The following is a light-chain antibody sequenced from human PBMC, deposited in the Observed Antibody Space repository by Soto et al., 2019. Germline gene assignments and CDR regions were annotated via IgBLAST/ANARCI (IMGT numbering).Light chain of an antibody. CDR1: SSDVGGYNY. CDR3: RSYTGSSTLV. V-gene: IGLV2-14*01. J-gene: IGLJ1*01. Sequence: QSALTQPASVSGSPGQSITISCTGTSSDVGGYNYVSWYQQHPGKAPKLMIYEVNNRPSGVSNRFSGSNTGNTASLTISGIRAEHEADYYCRSYTGSSTLVFGTGTKLTVL. CDR2: EVN.